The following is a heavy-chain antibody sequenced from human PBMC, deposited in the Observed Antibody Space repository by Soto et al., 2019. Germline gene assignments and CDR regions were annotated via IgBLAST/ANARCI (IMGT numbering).Heavy chain of an antibody. V-gene: IGHV1-18*01. Sequence: GASVKVSCKASGYTFTSYGISWVRQAPGHGLEWMGWISPYNGNTNYAENFQGRVTMTKDTSTSTAYMDLRSLRSDDTAVYYCARDLDSSGWSLAREGFDYWGQGTLVTVSS. CDR2: ISPYNGNT. J-gene: IGHJ4*02. D-gene: IGHD6-19*01. CDR3: ARDLDSSGWSLAREGFDY. CDR1: GYTFTSYG.